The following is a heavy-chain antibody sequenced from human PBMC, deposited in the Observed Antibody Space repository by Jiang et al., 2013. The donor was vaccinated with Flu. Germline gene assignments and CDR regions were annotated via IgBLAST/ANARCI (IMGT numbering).Heavy chain of an antibody. D-gene: IGHD5-18*01. V-gene: IGHV7-4-1*02. J-gene: IGHJ6*04. Sequence: WMGWINTNSGNPTYAQGFTGRFVFSLDTSVSTAYLQISSLKAEDTAVYYCAICCRGYSYGYGAFDIWGKGTTVTVSS. CDR3: AICCRGYSYGYGAFDI. CDR2: INTNSGNP.